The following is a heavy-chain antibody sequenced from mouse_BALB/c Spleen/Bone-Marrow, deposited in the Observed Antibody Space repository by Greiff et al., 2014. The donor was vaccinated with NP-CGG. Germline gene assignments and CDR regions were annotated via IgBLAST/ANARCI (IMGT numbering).Heavy chain of an antibody. CDR3: ARQYGNLGVMDY. D-gene: IGHD2-1*01. Sequence: EVKLEESGGDLVKPGGSLKLSCAASGFTFSSYGMSWVRQTPDKRLEWVATISSSGSYTYYPDSVKGRFTISRDNAKNTLYLQMSSLKSEDTAMYYCARQYGNLGVMDYWGQGTSVTVSS. CDR2: ISSSGSYT. CDR1: GFTFSSYG. V-gene: IGHV5-6*02. J-gene: IGHJ4*01.